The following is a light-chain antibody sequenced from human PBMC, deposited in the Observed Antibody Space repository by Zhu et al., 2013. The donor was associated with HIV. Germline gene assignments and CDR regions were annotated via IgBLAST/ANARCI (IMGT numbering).Light chain of an antibody. CDR3: SAWDDSLSGNVV. CDR2: KTN. V-gene: IGLV1-47*01. J-gene: IGLJ2*01. Sequence: QSVLTQPPSASGTPGQRVTISCSGSTSNIGNNYVYWYQRLPGTAPKLLIYKTNQRPSGVPDRFSGSKSGTSASLAISGLRSEDEADYYCSAWDDSLSGNVVFGGGTKLTVL. CDR1: TSNIGNNY.